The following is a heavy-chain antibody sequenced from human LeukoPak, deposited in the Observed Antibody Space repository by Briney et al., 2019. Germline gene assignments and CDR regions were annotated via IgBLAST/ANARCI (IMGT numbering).Heavy chain of an antibody. D-gene: IGHD7-27*01. J-gene: IGHJ6*03. CDR2: IYYSGST. V-gene: IGHV4-59*01. Sequence: SETLSLTCTVSGGSISSYYWSWIRQPPGKGLEWIGYIYYSGSTNYNPSLKSRVTISVDTSKNQFSLKLSSVTAADTAVYYCARWGQVARYYYMDVWGKGTTVTVSS. CDR3: ARWGQVARYYYMDV. CDR1: GGSISSYY.